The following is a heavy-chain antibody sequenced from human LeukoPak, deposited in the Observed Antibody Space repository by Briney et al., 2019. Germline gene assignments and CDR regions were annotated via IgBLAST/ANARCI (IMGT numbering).Heavy chain of an antibody. V-gene: IGHV6-1*01. Sequence: SQTLSLTCAISGDSVSSNSVTWNWIRQSPSRGLEWLGRTYYRSTWYNDYAVSVRGRITVNPDTFKNQFSLHLNSVTPEDTAVYYCARRLTQYDCFDPWGQGILVTISS. D-gene: IGHD2-2*01. CDR2: TYYRSTWYN. CDR1: GDSVSSNSVT. J-gene: IGHJ5*02. CDR3: ARRLTQYDCFDP.